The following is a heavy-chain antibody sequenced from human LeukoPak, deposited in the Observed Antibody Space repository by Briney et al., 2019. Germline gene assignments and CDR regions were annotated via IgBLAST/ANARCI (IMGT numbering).Heavy chain of an antibody. CDR1: GYTFTSYG. J-gene: IGHJ4*02. CDR3: ARDLPLYYYDSSGYFSPPFDY. CDR2: ISAYNGNT. D-gene: IGHD3-22*01. V-gene: IGHV1-18*01. Sequence: ASVKVSCKASGYTFTSYGISWMRQAPGQGLEWMGWISAYNGNTNYAQKLQGRVTMTTDTSTSTAYMELRSLRSDDTAVYYCARDLPLYYYDSSGYFSPPFDYWGQGTLVTVSS.